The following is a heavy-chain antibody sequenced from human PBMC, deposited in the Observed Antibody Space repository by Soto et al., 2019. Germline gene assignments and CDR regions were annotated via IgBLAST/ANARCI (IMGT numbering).Heavy chain of an antibody. D-gene: IGHD3-10*01. CDR3: AHQYCSGSYWSEN. Sequence: QVQLVQSGAEVKKPGSSVKVSCKASGGTFSSYAISWVRQAPGQGLEWMGGIIPIFGTANYAQKFQGRVTMTADESTSTAYMELSSLRSEETAVYYCAHQYCSGSYWSENWGQGTLVTVSS. J-gene: IGHJ4*02. V-gene: IGHV1-69*12. CDR1: GGTFSSYA. CDR2: IIPIFGTA.